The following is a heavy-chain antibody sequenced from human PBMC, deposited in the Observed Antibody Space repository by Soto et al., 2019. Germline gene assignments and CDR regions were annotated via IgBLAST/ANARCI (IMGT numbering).Heavy chain of an antibody. CDR1: GGSFSGYY. CDR3: ARVGVSGYYFDYYDGMDV. J-gene: IGHJ6*02. Sequence: PSETLSLTCAGYGGSFSGYYWSWIRQPPGKGLEWIGEINHSGSTNYNPSLKSRVTISVDTSKNQFSLKLSSVTAADTAVYYCARVGVSGYYFDYYDGMDVWGQGTTVTGS. V-gene: IGHV4-34*01. D-gene: IGHD3-22*01. CDR2: INHSGST.